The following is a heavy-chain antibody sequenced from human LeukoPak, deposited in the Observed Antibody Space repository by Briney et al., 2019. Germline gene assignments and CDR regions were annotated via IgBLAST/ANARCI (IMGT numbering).Heavy chain of an antibody. D-gene: IGHD5-18*01. CDR1: GFTFGDHA. CDR2: IRSKAYRGTT. J-gene: IGHJ6*02. Sequence: GGSLSLSCTGSGFTFGDHAMSWVRQAPGKGLEWVGFIRSKAYRGTTEYAASVRGRFIISRDDFASIAYLQMNSLTTEDTAVYYCARGPIQLWIHNAMDVWGQGTTVTVSS. CDR3: ARGPIQLWIHNAMDV. V-gene: IGHV3-49*04.